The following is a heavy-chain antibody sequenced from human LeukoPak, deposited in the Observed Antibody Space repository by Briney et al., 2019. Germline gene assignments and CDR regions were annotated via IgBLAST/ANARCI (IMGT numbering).Heavy chain of an antibody. CDR3: ARRGVPANYYYGMDV. CDR1: GNYW. D-gene: IGHD2-2*01. V-gene: IGHV3-74*01. J-gene: IGHJ6*02. CDR2: INSDGSWT. Sequence: GGSLRLSCAASGNYWMHWVRQAPGKGLVWVSHINSDGSWTSYADSVKGRFTISRVNSKNTLYLQMNSLRAEDTAVYYCARRGVPANYYYGMDVWGQGTTVTVSS.